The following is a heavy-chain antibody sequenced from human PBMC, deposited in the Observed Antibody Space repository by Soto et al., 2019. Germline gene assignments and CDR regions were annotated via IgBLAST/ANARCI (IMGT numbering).Heavy chain of an antibody. J-gene: IGHJ4*02. CDR2: ISGSGGST. D-gene: IGHD3-3*01. CDR3: AKVGVGGTYYDFWSGYFGPLYFDY. V-gene: IGHV3-23*01. Sequence: PGGSLRLSCAASGFTFSSYAMSWVRQAPGKGLEWDSAISGSGGSTYYADSVKGLFTISRDNSKNTLYLQMNSLRAEDTAVYYCAKVGVGGTYYDFWSGYFGPLYFDYWGQGTLVTVSS. CDR1: GFTFSSYA.